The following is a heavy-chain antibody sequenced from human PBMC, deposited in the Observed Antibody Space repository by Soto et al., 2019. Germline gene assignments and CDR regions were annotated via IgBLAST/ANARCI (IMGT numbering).Heavy chain of an antibody. Sequence: VSLRLSCAASGFTFSSYIMNWVRQAPGKGLEWVSSISTGSNYIFYADSVKGRLTISRDNAKNSLYLQINSLRADDTAVYYCAREWNEAFEEWGQGPLATVSS. CDR1: GFTFSSYI. CDR3: AREWNEAFEE. J-gene: IGHJ4*02. D-gene: IGHD1-1*01. CDR2: ISTGSNYI. V-gene: IGHV3-21*01.